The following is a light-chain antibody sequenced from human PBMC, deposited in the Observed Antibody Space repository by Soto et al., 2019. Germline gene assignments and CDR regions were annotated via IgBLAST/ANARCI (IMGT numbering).Light chain of an antibody. CDR3: QSYDSALSASV. J-gene: IGLJ3*02. CDR2: DNK. CDR1: SSNVGTFSD. V-gene: IGLV1-40*01. Sequence: QSVLTQPPSVSGAPGQRVTISCTASSSNVGTFSDIHWYQQLPGTAPRLVMYDNKKRPSGVPDRFSGSKSGTSASLTITGLQAEDGADYYCQSYDSALSASVFGGGTKLTVL.